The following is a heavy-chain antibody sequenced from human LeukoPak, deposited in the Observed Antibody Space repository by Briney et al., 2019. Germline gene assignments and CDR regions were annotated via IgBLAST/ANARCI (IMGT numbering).Heavy chain of an antibody. D-gene: IGHD3-22*01. CDR1: GFTFSSYP. V-gene: IGHV3-23*01. CDR2: ISDSGGST. J-gene: IGHJ4*02. Sequence: GGSLRLSCAASGFTFSSYPMNWVRQAPGKGLEWVSAISDSGGSTYYADSVKGRFTISRDNSRNTLYLQMNSLRAEDTAVYYCAKSSYDSSTYYPLGFDYWGQGTLVTVSS. CDR3: AKSSYDSSTYYPLGFDY.